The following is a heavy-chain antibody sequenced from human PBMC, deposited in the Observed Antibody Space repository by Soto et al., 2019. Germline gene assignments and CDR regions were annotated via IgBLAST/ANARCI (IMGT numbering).Heavy chain of an antibody. J-gene: IGHJ5*02. Sequence: ASVKVSCKASGYSFTNNDVTWVRQATGQGPEWMGWMNPGSGDTGYAQKFQGRVTMTRDISIATAYMELSSLRSDDTAIYYCAKMATFGSLNWFDPWGQGTLVTVSS. CDR3: AKMATFGSLNWFDP. CDR2: MNPGSGDT. V-gene: IGHV1-8*01. CDR1: GYSFTNND. D-gene: IGHD3-16*01.